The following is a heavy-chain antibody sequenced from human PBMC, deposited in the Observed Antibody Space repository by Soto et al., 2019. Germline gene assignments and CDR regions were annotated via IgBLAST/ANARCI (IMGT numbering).Heavy chain of an antibody. CDR1: GFTFSSYW. Sequence: PGGSLRLSCAASGFTFSSYWMSWVRQAPGKGLEWVANIKQDGREKYYVDSVKGRFTISRDNAKNSLYLQMNSLRAEDTAVYYCARAPVPIFITMVRGARDAFDIWGQGTMVTVSS. J-gene: IGHJ3*02. V-gene: IGHV3-7*01. D-gene: IGHD3-10*01. CDR2: IKQDGREK. CDR3: ARAPVPIFITMVRGARDAFDI.